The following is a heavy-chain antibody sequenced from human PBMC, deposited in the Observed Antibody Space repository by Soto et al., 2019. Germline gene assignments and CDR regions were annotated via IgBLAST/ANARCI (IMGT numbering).Heavy chain of an antibody. D-gene: IGHD1-1*01. CDR3: VRQGIGNIHGLVDV. CDR1: SGPSSSHN. V-gene: IGHV4-59*08. CDR2: VYYTGGT. J-gene: IGHJ6*02. Sequence: QVQLQQSGPGLVKPSETLSLTCTVSSGPSSSHNWGWIRQPPGRGLEWIGYVYYTGGTSYNPCLKRRFTISADTSTNHISLTRSSVTAADTAVYYCVRQGIGNIHGLVDVRGQGTTVSVSS.